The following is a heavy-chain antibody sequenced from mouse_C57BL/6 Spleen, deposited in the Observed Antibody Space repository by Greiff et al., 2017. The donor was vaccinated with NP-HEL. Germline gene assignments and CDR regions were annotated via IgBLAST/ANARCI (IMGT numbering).Heavy chain of an antibody. V-gene: IGHV1-69*01. Sequence: QVQLQQPGAELVMPGASVKLSCKASGYTFTSYWMHWVKQRPGQGLEWIGEIDPSDSYTNYIQKFKGKSTLTVDKSSSTAYMQLSSLTSEDSAVYYCARGIFYDGYFYYAMDYWGQGTSVTVSS. CDR2: IDPSDSYT. CDR3: ARGIFYDGYFYYAMDY. J-gene: IGHJ4*01. CDR1: GYTFTSYW. D-gene: IGHD2-3*01.